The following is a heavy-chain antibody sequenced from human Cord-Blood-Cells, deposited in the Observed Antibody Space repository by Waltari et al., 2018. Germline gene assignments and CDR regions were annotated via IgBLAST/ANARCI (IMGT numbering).Heavy chain of an antibody. CDR2: ISSSSSYI. CDR3: ARVIRGADDAFDI. CDR1: GFTFRSYR. V-gene: IGHV3-21*01. Sequence: EVQLVESGGGLVKPGGSLRRSCAASGFTFRSYRMNGVSKAPGKGLEWVSSISSSSSYIYYADSVKGRFTISRDNAKNSLYLQMNSLRAEDTAVYYCARVIRGADDAFDIWGQGTMVTVSS. D-gene: IGHD3-10*01. J-gene: IGHJ3*02.